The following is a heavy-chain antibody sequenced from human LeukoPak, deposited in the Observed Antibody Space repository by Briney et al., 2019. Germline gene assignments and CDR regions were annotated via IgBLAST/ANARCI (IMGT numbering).Heavy chain of an antibody. CDR1: GGTFSSYA. V-gene: IGHV1-69*04. D-gene: IGHD2-2*01. CDR3: ARGIRVVVPAPHINWFDP. Sequence: GASVKVSCKASGGTFSSYAISWVRQAPGQGLEWMGRIIPIFGIANYAQNFQGRVTITADKSTSTAYMELSSLRSEDTAVYYCARGIRVVVPAPHINWFDPWGQGTLVTVSS. J-gene: IGHJ5*02. CDR2: IIPIFGIA.